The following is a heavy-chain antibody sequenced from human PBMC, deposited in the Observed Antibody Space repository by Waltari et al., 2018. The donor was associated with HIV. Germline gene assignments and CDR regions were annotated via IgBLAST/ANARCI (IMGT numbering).Heavy chain of an antibody. CDR2: IHSDGSST. Sequence: EVQLVESGGGLVQPGGSLRLSCAAFGFPFRSYWMHWVRQAPGKGLVWVSRIHSDGSSTSYADFVKGRFTISRDNAKNTLYLEMNSLRAEDTAVYYCARREATVVRGVYYYGMDVWGQGTTVTVSS. D-gene: IGHD3-10*01. CDR3: ARREATVVRGVYYYGMDV. CDR1: GFPFRSYW. J-gene: IGHJ6*02. V-gene: IGHV3-74*01.